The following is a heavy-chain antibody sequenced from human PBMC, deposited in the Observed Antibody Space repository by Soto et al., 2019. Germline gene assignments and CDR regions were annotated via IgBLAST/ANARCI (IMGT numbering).Heavy chain of an antibody. D-gene: IGHD2-2*01. J-gene: IGHJ6*02. CDR3: ARDDVVVVPAALGSPYYYYGMDV. Sequence: SVKVSCKASGGTFSSYAISWVRQAPGQGLEWMGGIIPIFGTANYAQKFQGRVTITADKSTSTAYMELSSLRSEDTAVYYCARDDVVVVPAALGSPYYYYGMDVWGQGTTVTVSS. CDR2: IIPIFGTA. V-gene: IGHV1-69*06. CDR1: GGTFSSYA.